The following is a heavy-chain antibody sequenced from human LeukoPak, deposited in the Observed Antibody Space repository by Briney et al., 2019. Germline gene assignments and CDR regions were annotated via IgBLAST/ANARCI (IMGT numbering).Heavy chain of an antibody. CDR3: VRHVARAFDI. CDR1: GGSFTNYY. V-gene: IGHV4-34*01. Sequence: ASETLSLTCAVYGGSFTNYYWSWIRQPPGKGLEWIGEINHSGSTKYNPSLKSRVTISIDTSKNQLSLKLSSVTAADTAVYSCVRHVARAFDIWGQGTKVTVSS. J-gene: IGHJ3*02. CDR2: INHSGST.